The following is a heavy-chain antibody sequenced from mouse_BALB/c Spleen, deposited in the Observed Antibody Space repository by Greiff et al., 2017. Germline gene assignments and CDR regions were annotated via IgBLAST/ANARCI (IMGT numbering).Heavy chain of an antibody. Sequence: EVQLVESGGGLVKPGGSLKLSCAASGFTFSSYTMSWVRQTPEKRLEWVATISSGGSYTYYPDSVKGRFTISRDNAKNTLYLQMSSLKSEDTAMYYCTSDQGLDFPGYFDYWGQGTTLTVSS. CDR2: ISSGGSYT. D-gene: IGHD3-1*01. CDR3: TSDQGLDFPGYFDY. J-gene: IGHJ2*01. CDR1: GFTFSSYT. V-gene: IGHV5-6-4*01.